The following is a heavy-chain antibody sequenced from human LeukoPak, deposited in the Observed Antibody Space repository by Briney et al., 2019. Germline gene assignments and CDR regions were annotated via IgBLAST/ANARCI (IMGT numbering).Heavy chain of an antibody. D-gene: IGHD2-2*01. CDR3: ARLGSTFDI. Sequence: SETLSLTCTVSGGSISNYYWSWIRQPTGKGLEWIGYIHYSGSTNYNPSLKSRVTISVDTSKNHFSLKLSSVTAADTAVYYCARLGSTFDIWGQGTMVTVSS. V-gene: IGHV4-59*08. J-gene: IGHJ3*02. CDR2: IHYSGST. CDR1: GGSISNYY.